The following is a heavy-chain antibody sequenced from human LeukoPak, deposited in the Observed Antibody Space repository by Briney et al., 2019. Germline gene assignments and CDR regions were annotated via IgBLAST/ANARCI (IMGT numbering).Heavy chain of an antibody. J-gene: IGHJ4*02. CDR3: ARRLVSSGWFDY. CDR2: ISSLSGTI. Sequence: GGSLRLSCAASGFTFSSYSMNWVRQAPGEGLEWVSYISSLSGTIYYADSVKGRFTISRDNAKNSLYLQMNSLRAEDTAVYYCARRLVSSGWFDYWGQGTLVTVSS. D-gene: IGHD6-19*01. V-gene: IGHV3-48*04. CDR1: GFTFSSYS.